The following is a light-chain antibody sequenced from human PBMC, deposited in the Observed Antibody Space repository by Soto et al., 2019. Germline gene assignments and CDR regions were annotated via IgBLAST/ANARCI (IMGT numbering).Light chain of an antibody. CDR2: SNT. Sequence: QLVLTQSPSASGTPGQRVTISCSGSFSNIGSNTVTWYQHLPGTAPKVLIYSNTQRPSGVPDRFSGSKSGTSAYLAISGLQSEDEADYYCTSWDDSLDGRLFGGGTKLTVL. CDR3: TSWDDSLDGRL. V-gene: IGLV1-44*01. CDR1: FSNIGSNT. J-gene: IGLJ2*01.